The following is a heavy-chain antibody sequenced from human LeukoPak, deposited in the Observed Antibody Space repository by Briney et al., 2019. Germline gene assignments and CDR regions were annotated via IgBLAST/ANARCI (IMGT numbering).Heavy chain of an antibody. CDR1: GFIFSDSA. J-gene: IGHJ4*02. Sequence: GGSLRLSCAASGFIFSDSAMNWVRQASGKGLEWVGRIRGKADSYATAYTASMKGRFTVSRDDSKNMAYLQINSLKTEDTAVYYCTRPSYDSSVSGVVYWGQGTLVTVSS. D-gene: IGHD3-22*01. V-gene: IGHV3-73*01. CDR3: TRPSYDSSVSGVVY. CDR2: IRGKADSYAT.